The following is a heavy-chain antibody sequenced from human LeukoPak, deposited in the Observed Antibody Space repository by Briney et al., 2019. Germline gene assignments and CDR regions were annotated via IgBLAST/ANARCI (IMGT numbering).Heavy chain of an antibody. V-gene: IGHV3-23*01. CDR1: GVAFSGDA. J-gene: IGHJ4*02. Sequence: GGSLTLSCADSGVAFSGDAMGWVRQAPGKGLEGVSAISGSGGSTYYADSVKGRFTISRDNSKNTLYLQMSSLRTEDTAVYYWAKGGSWVVVVAATQAFDYWGQGTLVTVSS. CDR2: ISGSGGST. D-gene: IGHD2-15*01. CDR3: AKGGSWVVVVAATQAFDY.